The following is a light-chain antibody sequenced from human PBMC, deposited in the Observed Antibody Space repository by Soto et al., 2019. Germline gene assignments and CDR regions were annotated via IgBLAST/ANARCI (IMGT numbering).Light chain of an antibody. J-gene: IGKJ1*01. V-gene: IGKV3-20*01. CDR3: QQYMSSVT. CDR2: GAS. CDR1: QSVDTTF. Sequence: EIVLTQSPGSLSLSPGQRATLSCRASQSVDTTFFAWYQKKPGQAPRLLIYGASKRATGIPDRFSGSGSGTDFTLTISRLEHEDFAVYYCQQYMSSVTFGQGTQVEIK.